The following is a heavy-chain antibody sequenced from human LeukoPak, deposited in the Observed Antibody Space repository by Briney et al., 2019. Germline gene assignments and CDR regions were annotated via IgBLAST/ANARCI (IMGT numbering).Heavy chain of an antibody. CDR3: AKDQTLYSSGWVDY. J-gene: IGHJ4*02. CDR1: GFTFSNYG. D-gene: IGHD6-19*01. V-gene: IGHV3-30*02. CDR2: IRYDGSNK. Sequence: GGSLRLSCAASGFTFSNYGMHWVRQAPGKGLEWVAFIRYDGSNKYYADSVKGRFTISRDNSKNTLYLQMNSLRTEDTAVYYCAKDQTLYSSGWVDYWGQGTLVTVSS.